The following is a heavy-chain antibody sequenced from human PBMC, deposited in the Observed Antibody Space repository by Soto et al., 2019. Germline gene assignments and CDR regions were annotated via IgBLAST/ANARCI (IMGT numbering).Heavy chain of an antibody. CDR3: AKDYASTWYWYFDP. Sequence: LRLSCAASGFSFSNFAMSWVRQAPGTGLEWVSSISGSGDKTYYLDSVKGRFTISRDNSKNTLYLHMNSLGAEDTAVYFCAKDYASTWYWYFDPWGQGTLVTVSS. J-gene: IGHJ5*02. D-gene: IGHD6-13*01. CDR2: ISGSGDKT. CDR1: GFSFSNFA. V-gene: IGHV3-23*01.